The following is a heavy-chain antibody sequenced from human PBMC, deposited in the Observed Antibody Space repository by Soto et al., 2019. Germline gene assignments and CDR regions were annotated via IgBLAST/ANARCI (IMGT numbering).Heavy chain of an antibody. CDR3: ARHGKQLEPYYFDY. CDR1: GGSISSSSYY. J-gene: IGHJ4*02. Sequence: SETLSLTCTVSGGSISSSSYYWGWIRQPPGKGLEWIGSIYYSGSTYYNPPLKSRVTISVDTSKNQFSLKLSSVTAADTAVYYCARHGKQLEPYYFDYWGQGTLVTVSS. V-gene: IGHV4-39*01. CDR2: IYYSGST. D-gene: IGHD6-6*01.